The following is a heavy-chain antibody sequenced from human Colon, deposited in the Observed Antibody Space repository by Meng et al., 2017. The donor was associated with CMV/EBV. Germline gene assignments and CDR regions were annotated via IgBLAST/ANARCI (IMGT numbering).Heavy chain of an antibody. D-gene: IGHD3-10*01. CDR3: ARDRIGGDVLLWFGELQYDDYGMDV. J-gene: IGHJ6*02. V-gene: IGHV4-38-2*02. CDR2: IYHSGST. CDR1: GGSFSSYY. Sequence: SETLSLTCAVYGGSFSSYYWGWIRQPPGKGLEWIGSIYHSGSTYYNPSLKSRVTISVDTSKNQFSLKLSSVTAADTAVYYCARDRIGGDVLLWFGELQYDDYGMDVWGQGTTVTVSS.